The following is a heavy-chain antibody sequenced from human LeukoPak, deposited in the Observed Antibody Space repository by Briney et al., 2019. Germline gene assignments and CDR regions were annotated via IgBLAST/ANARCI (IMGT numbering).Heavy chain of an antibody. CDR3: VRSAGLCGGSGSGCYPHWFDP. D-gene: IGHD2-21*01. CDR1: GFTFSSYA. CDR2: VSGGFTT. V-gene: IGHV3-23*01. J-gene: IGHJ5*02. Sequence: GGSLRLSCETSGFTFSSYAMTWVRQAPGEGLEWVSVVSGGFTTYYADSVKGRFTVSRDNSKNTLYLQMNSLRVEDTAIYYCVRSAGLCGGSGSGCYPHWFDPWGRGTLVTVSS.